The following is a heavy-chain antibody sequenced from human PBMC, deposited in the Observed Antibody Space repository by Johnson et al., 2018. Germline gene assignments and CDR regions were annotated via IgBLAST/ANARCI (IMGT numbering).Heavy chain of an antibody. V-gene: IGHV3-49*03. CDR1: GFTFGDYA. CDR2: IRSKAYGGTT. D-gene: IGHD1-26*01. Sequence: VQLVESGGGLVQXGRSXRLXCTASGFTFGDYAMSWFRQAPGKGLEWVGFIRSKAYGGTTEYAASVKGRFTISRDDSKSIAYMQMNSLKTEDTAVYYCARDWGGSGSYLFAFDIWGQGTMVTVSS. CDR3: ARDWGGSGSYLFAFDI. J-gene: IGHJ3*02.